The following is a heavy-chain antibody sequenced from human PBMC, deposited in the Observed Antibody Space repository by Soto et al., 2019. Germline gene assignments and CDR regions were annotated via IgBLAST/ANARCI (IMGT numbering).Heavy chain of an antibody. CDR1: VFPFGANA. CDR3: PTEMGATQGTFDN. J-gene: IGHJ4*02. V-gene: IGHV3-23*01. CDR2: LSNTGRRT. Sequence: GGSLRLSCVVSVFPFGANAMSWVRQAPGKGLEWVSGLSNTGRRTSYADSVKGRFNISRDNSENTVYLQMNSLRVEDTAVYYCPTEMGATQGTFDNWGQGTLVTVSS. D-gene: IGHD1-26*01.